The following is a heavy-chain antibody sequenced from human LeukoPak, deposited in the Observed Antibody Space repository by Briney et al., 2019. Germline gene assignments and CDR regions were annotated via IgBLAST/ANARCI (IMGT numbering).Heavy chain of an antibody. Sequence: PGGSLRLSCVASGLPIAGFAMHWVRQAPGKGLEWVSLISGDGVSTFYADSVKGRFSISRDNSKNSLSLEMNSLRTEDTAMYYCARESGKFDYWGQGTLVAVSS. CDR1: GLPIAGFA. CDR2: ISGDGVST. CDR3: ARESGKFDY. V-gene: IGHV3-43*02. J-gene: IGHJ4*02.